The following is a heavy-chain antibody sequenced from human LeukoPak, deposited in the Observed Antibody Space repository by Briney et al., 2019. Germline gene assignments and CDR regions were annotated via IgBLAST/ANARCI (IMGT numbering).Heavy chain of an antibody. Sequence: SETLSLTCAVYGGSFSGYYWSWIRQPPGKGLEWIGEINHSGSTNYNPPLKSRVTISVDTSKNQFSLKLSSVTAADTAVYYCASLTYQLRNNWFDPWGQGTLVTVSS. D-gene: IGHD2-2*01. V-gene: IGHV4-34*01. CDR2: INHSGST. CDR3: ASLTYQLRNNWFDP. J-gene: IGHJ5*02. CDR1: GGSFSGYY.